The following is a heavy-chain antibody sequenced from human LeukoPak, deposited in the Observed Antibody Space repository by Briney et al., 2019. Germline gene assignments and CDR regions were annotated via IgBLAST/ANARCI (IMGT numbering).Heavy chain of an antibody. J-gene: IGHJ4*02. CDR2: ISSEGTSV. CDR3: XXXXXXXXXXXXXDS. Sequence: GFTXXNYWMHWVRQVPGKGLMWVSRISSEGTSVSYADSVKGRFTIDRDNAENTLDLQMDSLGAEDTAVYYXXXXXXXXXXXXXXDSWGQXTXVTVSS. V-gene: IGHV3-74*01. CDR1: GFTXXNYW.